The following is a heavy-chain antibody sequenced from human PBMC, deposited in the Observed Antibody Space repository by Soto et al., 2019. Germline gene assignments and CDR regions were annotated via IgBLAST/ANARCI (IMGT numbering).Heavy chain of an antibody. Sequence: LGESLKISCKGSGYSFTSYWISWVRQMPGKGLEWMGRIDPSDSYTNYSPSFQGHVTISADKSISTAYLQWSSLKASDTAMYYCARQQLVRQLPFDSWGQGPLVTGSS. J-gene: IGHJ5*01. V-gene: IGHV5-10-1*01. CDR2: IDPSDSYT. CDR3: ARQQLVRQLPFDS. D-gene: IGHD6-13*01. CDR1: GYSFTSYW.